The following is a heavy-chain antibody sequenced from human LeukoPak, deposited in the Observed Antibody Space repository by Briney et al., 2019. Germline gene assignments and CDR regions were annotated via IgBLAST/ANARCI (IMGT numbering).Heavy chain of an antibody. D-gene: IGHD2-15*01. J-gene: IGHJ4*02. Sequence: GGSLRLSCAASGFTISSYWMSWVRQAPGKGLEWVANINQDGSEKHYVDSVKGRFTISRDNAENSLDLQMNSLRAEDTAVYYCARDAYCSGGSCYVYWGQGTLVTVSS. CDR1: GFTISSYW. CDR2: INQDGSEK. V-gene: IGHV3-7*01. CDR3: ARDAYCSGGSCYVY.